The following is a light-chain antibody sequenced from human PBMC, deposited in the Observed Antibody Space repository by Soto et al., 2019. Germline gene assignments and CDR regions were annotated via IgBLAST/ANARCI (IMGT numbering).Light chain of an antibody. J-gene: IGLJ1*01. Sequence: QSALTQPASVSGSPGQSITISCTGTSSDVGGYNYVSWYQQHPGKAPKLMIYEVSNRPSGVSNRFSGSKSGNTASLTISGLQAEDEADYCCSSETSSYVFGTGTKLTVL. V-gene: IGLV2-14*01. CDR2: EVS. CDR1: SSDVGGYNY. CDR3: SSETSSYV.